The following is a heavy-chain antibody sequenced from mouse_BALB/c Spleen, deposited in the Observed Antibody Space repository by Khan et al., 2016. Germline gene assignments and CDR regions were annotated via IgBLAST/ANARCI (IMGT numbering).Heavy chain of an antibody. V-gene: IGHV6-6*02. Sequence: EVKLEESGGGLVQPGGSMKLSCVASGFTFSDYWMNWVRQSPEKGLEWVAEIRLKSNNYAAHYAESVKGRFTISRDDSKSSVYLQMNNLRPEDTGIYYCISRGPWFAYWGQGTLVTVSA. CDR1: GFTFSDYW. J-gene: IGHJ3*01. CDR2: IRLKSNNYAA. CDR3: ISRGPWFAY.